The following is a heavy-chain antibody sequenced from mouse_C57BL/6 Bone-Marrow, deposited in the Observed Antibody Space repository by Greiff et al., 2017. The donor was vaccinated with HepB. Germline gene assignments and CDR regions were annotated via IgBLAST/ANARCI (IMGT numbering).Heavy chain of an antibody. V-gene: IGHV2-9*01. CDR1: GFSLTSYG. Sequence: VQVVESGPGLVAPSQSLSITCTVSGFSLTSYGVDWVRQPPGKGLEWLGVIWGGGSTNYNSALMSRLSISKDNSKSQVCLKMNSQQTDDTAMYDGAKEGITTGYYAMDYWGQGTSVTVSS. D-gene: IGHD2-4*01. CDR3: AKEGITTGYYAMDY. CDR2: IWGGGST. J-gene: IGHJ4*01.